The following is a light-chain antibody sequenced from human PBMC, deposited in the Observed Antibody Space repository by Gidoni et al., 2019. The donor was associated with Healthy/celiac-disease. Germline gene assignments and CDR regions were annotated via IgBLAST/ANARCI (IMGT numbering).Light chain of an antibody. CDR2: DDG. CDR3: QVWHSSAHVF. J-gene: IGLJ2*01. Sequence: SFALTQPPSVSVAPGKTATITCGGTNIESKTVHWYQQKPGQAPVLVVFDDGDRPAGISDRFSGSNSGNTATLTISRVEAGDEADYSCQVWHSSAHVFFGGGTKLTVX. V-gene: IGLV3-21*03. CDR1: NIESKT.